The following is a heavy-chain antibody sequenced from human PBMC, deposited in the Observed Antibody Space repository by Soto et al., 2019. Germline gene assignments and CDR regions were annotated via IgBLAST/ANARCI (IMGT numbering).Heavy chain of an antibody. CDR1: GFTFSSYA. V-gene: IGHV3-23*01. CDR2: ISGSGGST. J-gene: IGHJ4*02. CDR3: AKDWLLGYSGYEGLLDY. D-gene: IGHD5-12*01. Sequence: GESLKISCAASGFTFSSYAMSWVRQAPGKGLEWVSGISGSGGSTYYADSVKGRFTISRDNSKNTLYLQMNNLRAEDTAVYYCAKDWLLGYSGYEGLLDYWGQGTLVTVSS.